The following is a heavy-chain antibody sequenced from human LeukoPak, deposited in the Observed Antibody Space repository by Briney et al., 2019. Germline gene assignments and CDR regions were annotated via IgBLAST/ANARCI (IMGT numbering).Heavy chain of an antibody. Sequence: GGSLRLSCAASGFTFSSYAMSWVRQAPGKGLEWVSAISGSGGSAYYADSVKGRFTISRDNSKNTLYLQMNSLRAEDTAVYYCAKVLRGWSIYFDYWGQRTLVTVSS. CDR2: ISGSGGSA. CDR3: AKVLRGWSIYFDY. J-gene: IGHJ4*02. D-gene: IGHD6-19*01. V-gene: IGHV3-23*01. CDR1: GFTFSSYA.